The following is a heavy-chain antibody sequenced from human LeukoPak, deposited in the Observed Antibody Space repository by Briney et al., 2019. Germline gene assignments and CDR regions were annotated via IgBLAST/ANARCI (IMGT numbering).Heavy chain of an antibody. CDR3: ARALWGDRIAARPDY. Sequence: SQTLSLTCTVSGGSISSTSYYWSWIRQPAGKGLEWIGRIYTTGSTTGSTTYNPSLKSRVTISIDRSKNQFSPKLYSVTAADTAVYYCARALWGDRIAARPDYWGQGTLVTVSS. CDR2: IYTTGSTTGST. CDR1: GGSISSTSYY. V-gene: IGHV4-61*02. D-gene: IGHD6-6*01. J-gene: IGHJ4*02.